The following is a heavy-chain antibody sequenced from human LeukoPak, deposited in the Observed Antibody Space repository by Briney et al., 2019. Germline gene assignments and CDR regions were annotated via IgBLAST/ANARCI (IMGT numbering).Heavy chain of an antibody. CDR1: GGSISGYF. V-gene: IGHV4-4*07. D-gene: IGHD5-12*01. Sequence: NPSETLSLTCTVSGGSISGYFWTWIRQPAGKGLEWIGRIYSSGSNNYNPSLKSRVTMSLDTSKNHFSLNLTSVTAADTAVYYCAREPTSGREPTSGRPLDYWGQGTLVTVSS. J-gene: IGHJ4*02. CDR3: AREPTSGREPTSGRPLDY. CDR2: IYSSGSN.